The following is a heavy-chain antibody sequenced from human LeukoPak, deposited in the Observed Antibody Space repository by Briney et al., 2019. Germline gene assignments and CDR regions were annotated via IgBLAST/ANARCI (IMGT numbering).Heavy chain of an antibody. V-gene: IGHV3-43*02. D-gene: IGHD3-9*01. CDR2: ISGDGGST. CDR1: GFTFDYYA. J-gene: IGHJ4*02. CDR3: AKTPYYDILTGLSTYFDY. Sequence: PGGSLRLSCSVSGFTFDYYAMHWVRQAPGKGLEWVSLISGDGGSTYYADSVKGRFTISRDNSRNSLYLQMNSLRTEDTALYYCAKTPYYDILTGLSTYFDYWGQGTLVTVSS.